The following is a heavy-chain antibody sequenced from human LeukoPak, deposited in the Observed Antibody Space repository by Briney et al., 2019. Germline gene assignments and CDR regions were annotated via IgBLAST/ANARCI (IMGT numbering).Heavy chain of an antibody. J-gene: IGHJ4*02. Sequence: PSETLSLTCTVSGGSISSYYWSWIRQPPGKGLEWIGYIYYSGSTNYNPSLKSRVTISVDTSKNQFSLKLSSVTAADTAVYYCARETVGATPLWGQGTLVTASS. D-gene: IGHD1-26*01. CDR2: IYYSGST. CDR1: GGSISSYY. CDR3: ARETVGATPL. V-gene: IGHV4-59*01.